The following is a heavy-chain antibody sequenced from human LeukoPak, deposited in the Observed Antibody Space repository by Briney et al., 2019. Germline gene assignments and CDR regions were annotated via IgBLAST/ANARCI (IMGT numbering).Heavy chain of an antibody. V-gene: IGHV3-21*01. D-gene: IGHD3-22*01. CDR2: ISSSSSYI. CDR1: GFTFSSYS. Sequence: SGGSLRLSCAASGFTFSSYSMNWVRQAPGKGLEWVSSISSSSSYIYYADSVKGRFTISRDNAKNSLYLQMNSLRAEDTAVYYCARDRVHYYDSQGYYYGMDVWGQGTTVTVSS. CDR3: ARDRVHYYDSQGYYYGMDV. J-gene: IGHJ6*02.